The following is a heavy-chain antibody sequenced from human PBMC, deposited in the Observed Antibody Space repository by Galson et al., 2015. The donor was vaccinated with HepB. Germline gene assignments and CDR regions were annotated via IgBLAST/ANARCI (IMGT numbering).Heavy chain of an antibody. D-gene: IGHD2-21*01. V-gene: IGHV3-23*01. J-gene: IGHJ4*02. CDR1: GFTFSSYA. Sequence: SLRLSCAASGFTFSSYAMSWVRQAPGKGLEWVSAISGSGGSTYYADSVKGRFTISRDNSKNTLYLQMNSLRAGDTAVYYCAKDGPIVVANFDYWGQGTLVTVSS. CDR2: ISGSGGST. CDR3: AKDGPIVVANFDY.